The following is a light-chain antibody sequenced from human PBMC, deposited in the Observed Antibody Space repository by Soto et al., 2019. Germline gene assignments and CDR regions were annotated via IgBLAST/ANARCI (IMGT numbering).Light chain of an antibody. V-gene: IGLV1-51*02. CDR1: SSNIGNNY. CDR3: GTWDSSLGAEV. Sequence: QSVLTQPPSVSAAPGQKVTISCSGSSSNIGNNYVSWYQQLPGTAPKLLIYERNKRPSGIPDRFSGSKSGTSATLGITGLQTGDEADYYCGTWDSSLGAEVFGGGTKVTVL. J-gene: IGLJ3*02. CDR2: ERN.